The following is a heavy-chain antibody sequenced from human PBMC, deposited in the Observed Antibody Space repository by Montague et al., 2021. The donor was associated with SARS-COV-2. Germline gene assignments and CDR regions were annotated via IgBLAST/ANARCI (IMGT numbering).Heavy chain of an antibody. CDR1: GGSVSSYY. J-gene: IGHJ5*02. D-gene: IGHD2-21*02. V-gene: IGHV4-59*08. CDR3: ARLGCGGACYSGLLDP. CDR2: IYHSGNT. Sequence: SETLSLTCTVSGGSVSSYYWSWIRQPPGKGLEYIGYIYHSGNTYYNPSLKSRLTISIDTSKDQFFLKLSSVTAADTAVYYCARLGCGGACYSGLLDPWGQGTLVTVSS.